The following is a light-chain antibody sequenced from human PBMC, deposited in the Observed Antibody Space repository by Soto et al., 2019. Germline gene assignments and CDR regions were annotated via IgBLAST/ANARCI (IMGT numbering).Light chain of an antibody. J-gene: IGKJ4*01. CDR2: AAS. Sequence: DIQMTQSPSSVSASVGDTVTITCRASQDISSWEAWYQQKPGKAPKLLISAASSLQSGVPTRFSGSGSGTDFTLIISGLQPEDFATYFCQQGDSFPFTFGGGTKVEIK. V-gene: IGKV1-12*01. CDR1: QDISSW. CDR3: QQGDSFPFT.